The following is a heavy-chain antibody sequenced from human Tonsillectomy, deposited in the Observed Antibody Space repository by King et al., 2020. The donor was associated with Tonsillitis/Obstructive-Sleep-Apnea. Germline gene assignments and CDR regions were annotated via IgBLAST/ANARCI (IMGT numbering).Heavy chain of an antibody. CDR1: GGSINSSSYF. Sequence: VPLQESGPGLVKPSETLSLTCTVSGGSINSSSYFWGWVRQPPGKGLEWIGSIYYTGTTSYNPSLKSRVTIYVDTSKKQFSLKLSSVTAADTAVYYCARHLYFYDTSGYSQFDPWGQGTLVTVSS. J-gene: IGHJ5*02. CDR3: ARHLYFYDTSGYSQFDP. D-gene: IGHD3-22*01. V-gene: IGHV4-39*01. CDR2: IYYTGTT.